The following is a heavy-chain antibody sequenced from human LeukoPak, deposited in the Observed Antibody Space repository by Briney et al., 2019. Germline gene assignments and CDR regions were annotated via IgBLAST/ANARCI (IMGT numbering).Heavy chain of an antibody. J-gene: IGHJ6*02. CDR1: GGSISSYY. Sequence: SETLSLTCTVSGGSISSYYWSWIRQPPGKGLEWIGYIYYSGSTNYNPSLKSRVTIPVDTSKNQFSLKLSSVTAADTAVYYCARDHAAAAGSYYYYYGMDVWGQGTTVTVSS. CDR3: ARDHAAAAGSYYYYYGMDV. CDR2: IYYSGST. V-gene: IGHV4-59*01. D-gene: IGHD6-13*01.